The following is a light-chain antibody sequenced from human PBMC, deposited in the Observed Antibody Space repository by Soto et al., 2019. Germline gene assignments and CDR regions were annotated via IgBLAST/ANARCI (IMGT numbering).Light chain of an antibody. J-gene: IGKJ3*01. CDR3: QQRSNWLFT. Sequence: EIVLTQSPATLSLSPGERATLSCRASQSVSSYLAWYQQKPGQPPRLLIYDASSRATGIPARFSGGGSGTDFTLTISSLEPEDFAVYYCQQRSNWLFTFGPGTKVYI. V-gene: IGKV3-11*01. CDR2: DAS. CDR1: QSVSSY.